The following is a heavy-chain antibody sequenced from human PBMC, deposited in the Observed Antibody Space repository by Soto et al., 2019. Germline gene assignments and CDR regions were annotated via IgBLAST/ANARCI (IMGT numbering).Heavy chain of an antibody. J-gene: IGHJ4*02. V-gene: IGHV1-18*01. CDR1: GYTFTSYG. CDR3: ARGYGDYGTVDY. D-gene: IGHD4-17*01. Sequence: QVQLLQSGAEVKKPGASVKVPCQASGYTFTSYGISWVRQAPGQGLEWMGWVSAYHGKTYYSQRLQGRVTMTTDTSTSTAYMELGSLRSDDTAVYYCARGYGDYGTVDYLGQGTLVTVSS. CDR2: VSAYHGKT.